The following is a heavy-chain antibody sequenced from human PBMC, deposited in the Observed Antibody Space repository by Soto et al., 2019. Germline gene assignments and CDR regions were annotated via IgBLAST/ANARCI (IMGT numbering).Heavy chain of an antibody. V-gene: IGHV4-31*03. CDR1: GDSIASHDYY. J-gene: IGHJ6*02. Sequence: QVQLQESGPGLVKPSQTLSLTCIVSGDSIASHDYYWSWIRLLPGKGLEWIGQIYHSGSTSYNPSRKSGIDIEEATSKYQFSLRLTSVTAADTALYECARDSGGEFLKGSGMDVWGQGTTVTVSS. CDR2: IYHSGST. D-gene: IGHD3-10*01. CDR3: ARDSGGEFLKGSGMDV.